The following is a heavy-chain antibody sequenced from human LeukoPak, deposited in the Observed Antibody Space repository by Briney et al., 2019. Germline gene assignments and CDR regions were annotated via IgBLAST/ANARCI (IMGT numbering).Heavy chain of an antibody. V-gene: IGHV3-9*01. J-gene: IGHJ4*02. D-gene: IGHD3-22*01. Sequence: GRSLRPSSAASGSTLDDYAMHWVRQAPGKGLEWVSGISWNSGDIGYADSVKGRFTISRDNAKNSLYLQMNSLRAEDTALYYCAKANYDDSSGYYLGGYFDYWGQGTLVTVSS. CDR3: AKANYDDSSGYYLGGYFDY. CDR2: ISWNSGDI. CDR1: GSTLDDYA.